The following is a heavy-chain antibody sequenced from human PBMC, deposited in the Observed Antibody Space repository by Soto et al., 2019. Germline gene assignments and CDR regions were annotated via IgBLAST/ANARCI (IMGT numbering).Heavy chain of an antibody. D-gene: IGHD1-1*01. J-gene: IGHJ4*02. CDR1: GVMFSSAW. Sequence: EVQMVQSGGDLVKPGGSLRLSCVTSGVMFSSAWMSWVRQAPGKGLEWVARIKSKAAGGARDYAAPVKGRFTISRDDSKNTVYLQMNSLRAEDTAVYYCVEGWNDFWGQGTLVTVSS. CDR2: IKSKAAGGAR. V-gene: IGHV3-15*01. CDR3: VEGWNDF.